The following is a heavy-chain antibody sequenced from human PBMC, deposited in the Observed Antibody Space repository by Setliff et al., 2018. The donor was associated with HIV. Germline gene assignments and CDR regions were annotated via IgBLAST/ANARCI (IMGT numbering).Heavy chain of an antibody. CDR2: ISGSGGST. CDR3: AKDLGVAARYYFDY. J-gene: IGHJ4*02. D-gene: IGHD3-3*01. V-gene: IGHV3-23*01. CDR1: GFTFSSYA. Sequence: GGPRLSCAASGFTFSSYAMSWVRQAPGKGLEWVSAISGSGGSTYYADSVKGRFTISRDNSKNTLYLQMNSLRAEDTAVYYCAKDLGVAARYYFDYWGQGTLVTVSS.